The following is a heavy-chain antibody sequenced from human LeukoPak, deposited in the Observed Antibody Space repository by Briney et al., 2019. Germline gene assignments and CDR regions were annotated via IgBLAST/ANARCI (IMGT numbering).Heavy chain of an antibody. V-gene: IGHV1-18*01. Sequence: ASVKVSCKASGYTFTSYGISWVRQAPGQGLEWMGWISAYNGNTNYAQKLQGRVTMTTDTSTSTAYMELRSLRSDDTAVYYCARGGYYYDSSGYYYTSWSDPWGQGTLVTVSS. CDR3: ARGGYYYDSSGYYYTSWSDP. J-gene: IGHJ5*02. CDR2: ISAYNGNT. D-gene: IGHD3-22*01. CDR1: GYTFTSYG.